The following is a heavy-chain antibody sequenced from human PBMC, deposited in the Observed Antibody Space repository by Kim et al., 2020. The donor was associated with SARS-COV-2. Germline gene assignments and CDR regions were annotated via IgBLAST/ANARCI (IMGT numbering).Heavy chain of an antibody. J-gene: IGHJ4*02. V-gene: IGHV3-23*01. CDR3: AKHFWGSGWSHFDY. D-gene: IGHD6-19*01. Sequence: ADSVKGRFTISRDNSKNTLYLQMNSLRAEDTAVYYCAKHFWGSGWSHFDYWGQGTLVTVSS.